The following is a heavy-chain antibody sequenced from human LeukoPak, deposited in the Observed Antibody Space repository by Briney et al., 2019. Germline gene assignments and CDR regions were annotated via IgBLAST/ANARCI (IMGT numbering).Heavy chain of an antibody. J-gene: IGHJ3*02. CDR2: IRFDGSNN. D-gene: IGHD3-10*01. Sequence: GGSLRLSCAASGFTFNSYGIHWVRQAPGKGLKWVAFIRFDGSNNYYADSVKGRFTISRDNSKNTLYLQMNSLRAEDTAVYYCAKGNSGAFDIWGQGTMVTVSS. CDR3: AKGNSGAFDI. V-gene: IGHV3-30*02. CDR1: GFTFNSYG.